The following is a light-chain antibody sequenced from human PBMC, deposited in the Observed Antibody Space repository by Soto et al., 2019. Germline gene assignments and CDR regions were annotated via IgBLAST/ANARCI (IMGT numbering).Light chain of an antibody. CDR3: QQYNNWPRT. J-gene: IGKJ1*01. V-gene: IGKV3-20*01. CDR2: GAS. Sequence: EIVLTQSPGTLSLSPGERATLSCRASQSVSSDYLAWYQLKPGQAPRLLIYGASSRATGIPDRFSGSGSGTDFTLTISSLQSEDFAVYYCQQYNNWPRTFGQGTKVDIK. CDR1: QSVSSDY.